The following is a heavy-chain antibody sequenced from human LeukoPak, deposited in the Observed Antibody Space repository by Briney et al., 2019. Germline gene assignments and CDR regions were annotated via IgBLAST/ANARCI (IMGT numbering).Heavy chain of an antibody. CDR1: GGSFSGYY. CDR3: ARVPYYYYYGMDV. Sequence: SETLSLTCAVYGGSFSGYYWSWIRQPPGRGLEWIGEINHSGSTNYNPSLKSRVTISVDTSKNQFSLKPSSVTAADTAVYYCARVPYYYYYGMDVWGQGTTVTVSS. CDR2: INHSGST. V-gene: IGHV4-34*01. J-gene: IGHJ6*02.